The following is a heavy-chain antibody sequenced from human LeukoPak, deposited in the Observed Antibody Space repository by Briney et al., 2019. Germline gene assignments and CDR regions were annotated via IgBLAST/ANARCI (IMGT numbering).Heavy chain of an antibody. CDR2: ISGDGSST. J-gene: IGHJ4*02. V-gene: IGHV3-74*01. Sequence: GGSLRLSCAASGFTFSSHSMYWVRQAPGQGLVWVSRISGDGSSTNYADSVKGRFITSRDNAKNTLYLQMDSLRAEDTALYYCVRASYHYDFWGQGTLVTVSS. CDR3: VRASYHYDF. CDR1: GFTFSSHS.